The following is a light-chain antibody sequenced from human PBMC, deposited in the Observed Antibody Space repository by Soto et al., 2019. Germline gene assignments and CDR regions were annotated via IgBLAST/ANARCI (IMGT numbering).Light chain of an antibody. CDR3: QRYTRYYPYP. V-gene: IGKV1-5*03. J-gene: IGKJ2*01. CDR1: QDISSS. Sequence: DMQMTQSPSTLSASVGDRVTGTCRASQDISSSLAWYPQKPGQAPKLLMYQASTLERGVPSRSCASVPRTECAPNIRRLQPSDFATYNCQRYTRYYPYPLGLGNTLEI. CDR2: QAS.